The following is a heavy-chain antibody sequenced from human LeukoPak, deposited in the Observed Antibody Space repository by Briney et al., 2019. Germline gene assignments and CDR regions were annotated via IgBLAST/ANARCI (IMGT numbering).Heavy chain of an antibody. J-gene: IGHJ4*02. D-gene: IGHD4-23*01. CDR3: AREQDDYGGSFDY. CDR2: INPNSGGT. CDR1: GYTFTGYH. Sequence: VASVKVSCKASGYTFTGYHMHWVRQAPGQGLEWMGWINPNSGGTNYAQKFQGRVTMTRDTSISTAYMELSRLRSDDTAVYYCAREQDDYGGSFDYWGQGTLVTVSS. V-gene: IGHV1-2*02.